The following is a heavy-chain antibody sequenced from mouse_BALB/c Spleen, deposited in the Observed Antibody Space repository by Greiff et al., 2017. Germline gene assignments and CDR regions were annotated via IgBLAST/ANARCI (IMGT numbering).Heavy chain of an antibody. D-gene: IGHD2-13*01. V-gene: IGHV5-12-2*01. CDR3: ARHGYGDDH. J-gene: IGHJ2*01. CDR1: GFTFSSYT. Sequence: EVKLVESGGGLVQPGGSLKLSCAASGFTFSSYTMSWVRQTPEKRLEWVAYISNGGGSTYYPDTVKGRFTISRDNAKNTLYLQMSSLKSEDTAMYYCARHGYGDDHWGEGSTLTVTS. CDR2: ISNGGGST.